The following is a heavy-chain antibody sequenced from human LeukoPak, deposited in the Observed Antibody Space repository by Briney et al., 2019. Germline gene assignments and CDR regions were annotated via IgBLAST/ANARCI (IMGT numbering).Heavy chain of an antibody. V-gene: IGHV4-59*08. CDR3: ARLGSSTRYYYYYGMDV. J-gene: IGHJ6*02. D-gene: IGHD6-13*01. CDR1: GGSISSYY. CDR2: TYYCGSI. Sequence: SETLSLTGNGSGGSISSYYWSWIRQPPRKGLEWIGYTYYCGSINGNHSLNSRVTISVDTSKNQFSLKLSSVTAADTAVYYCARLGSSTRYYYYYGMDVWGQGTAVTVSS.